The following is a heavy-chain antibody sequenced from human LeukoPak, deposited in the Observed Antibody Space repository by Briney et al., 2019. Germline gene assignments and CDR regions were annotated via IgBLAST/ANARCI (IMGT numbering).Heavy chain of an antibody. J-gene: IGHJ4*02. CDR2: IYASGTS. V-gene: IGHV4-4*09. Sequence: SETLSLTCTVSGGSISSYYWSWIRQPPRKGLEWIGYIYASGTSTYNPSLKSRVTISVDTSKNQFSLQLSSVTAADTAVYYCARGGSLITMASLWGQGTLVTVSS. CDR3: ARGGSLITMASL. D-gene: IGHD3-10*01. CDR1: GGSISSYY.